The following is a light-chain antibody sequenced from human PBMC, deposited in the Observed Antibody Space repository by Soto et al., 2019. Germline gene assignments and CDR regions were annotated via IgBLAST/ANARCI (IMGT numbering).Light chain of an antibody. V-gene: IGKV1-33*01. Sequence: DIQMTQSPSSLSASVGDRVTITCQASQDISNYLNWYQHKPGKAPKLLIYDASNLETGVPSRFSGSGSGTDFTFTISSLQPEDIATYYCQQYDNLPRTFGQGTKVEIK. CDR3: QQYDNLPRT. CDR2: DAS. J-gene: IGKJ1*01. CDR1: QDISNY.